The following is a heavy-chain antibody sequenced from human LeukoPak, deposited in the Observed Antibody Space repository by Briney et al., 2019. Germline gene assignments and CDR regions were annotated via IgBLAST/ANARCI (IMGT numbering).Heavy chain of an antibody. D-gene: IGHD6-13*01. Sequence: PSQTLSLTCTVSGGSISSGGYYWSWIRQHPGKGLEWIGYIYYSGSTYYNPSLKSRVTTSVDTSKNQFSLKLSSVTAAETAVYYCARVRDSSSWYEVRYYYGMDVWGQGTTVTVSS. CDR3: ARVRDSSSWYEVRYYYGMDV. J-gene: IGHJ6*02. CDR1: GGSISSGGYY. V-gene: IGHV4-31*03. CDR2: IYYSGST.